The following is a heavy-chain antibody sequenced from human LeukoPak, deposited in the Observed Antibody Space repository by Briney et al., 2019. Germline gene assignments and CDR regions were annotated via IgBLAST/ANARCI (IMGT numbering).Heavy chain of an antibody. CDR2: ISDHGKSR. CDR3: ARARIAAHLLDY. CDR1: GFIFSNYE. V-gene: IGHV3-48*03. J-gene: IGHJ4*02. D-gene: IGHD6-13*01. Sequence: GGSLRLSCVASGFIFSNYEMNWVRQTPGRGLEWVSYISDHGKSRNYVDSVKGRFTISRDNAKNSLYLQMNSLRVEDTAIYFWARARIAAHLLDYWGQGTLATVSS.